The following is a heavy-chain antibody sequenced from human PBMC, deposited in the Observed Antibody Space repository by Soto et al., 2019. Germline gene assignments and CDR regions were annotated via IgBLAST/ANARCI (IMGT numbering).Heavy chain of an antibody. J-gene: IGHJ5*02. CDR2: IATYNNNK. CDR1: GDTFANFG. CDR3: ARVVRGVVNWFDP. Sequence: HLVQSGPEVKRPGASITVSCKTSGDTFANFGLSWVRQAPGQGLEWMGWIATYNNNKNYAQKCQGRLTLTTDTTTSTAYMELESLGYDDTAVYYCARVVRGVVNWFDPWGQGTLVTVSS. V-gene: IGHV1-18*01. D-gene: IGHD3-10*01.